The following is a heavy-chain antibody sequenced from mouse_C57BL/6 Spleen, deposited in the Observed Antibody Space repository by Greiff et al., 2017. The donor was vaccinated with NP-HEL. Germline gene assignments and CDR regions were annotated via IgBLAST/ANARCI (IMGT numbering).Heavy chain of an antibody. CDR3: ASEAGTAQATNY. V-gene: IGHV1-26*01. CDR1: GYTFTDYY. Sequence: EVQLQQSGPELVKPGASVKISCKASGYTFTDYYMNWVKQSHGKSLEWIGDINPNNGGTSYNQKFKGKATLTVDKSSSTAYMELRSLTSEDSAVYDCASEAGTAQATNYWGQGTTLTVSS. CDR2: INPNNGGT. J-gene: IGHJ2*01. D-gene: IGHD3-1*01.